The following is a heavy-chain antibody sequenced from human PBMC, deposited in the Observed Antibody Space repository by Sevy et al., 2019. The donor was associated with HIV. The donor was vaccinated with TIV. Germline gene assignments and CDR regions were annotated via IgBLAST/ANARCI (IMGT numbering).Heavy chain of an antibody. CDR2: IKARSDGGTT. D-gene: IGHD2-8*01. Sequence: GGSRRLSCAASGFTFSYAWMSWVRQAPGKGLEWVGRIKARSDGGTTDYAAPVKGRFTISRDDSKNTLYLQMNSLKTEDTAVYYCSTDPIIVLLVTDGMDVWGQGTTVTVSS. V-gene: IGHV3-15*01. CDR1: GFTFSYAW. CDR3: STDPIIVLLVTDGMDV. J-gene: IGHJ6*02.